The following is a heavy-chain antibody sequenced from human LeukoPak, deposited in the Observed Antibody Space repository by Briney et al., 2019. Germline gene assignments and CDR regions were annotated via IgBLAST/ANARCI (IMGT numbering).Heavy chain of an antibody. CDR3: ARDRGGGYAYGSVFDI. CDR2: ISISSDTI. D-gene: IGHD5-18*01. J-gene: IGHJ3*02. CDR1: GFTFSTYS. V-gene: IGHV3-48*04. Sequence: GGSLRLSCAASGFTFSTYSMNWVRQAPGKGLEWVSYISISSDTIYYADSVKGRFTISRDNAKNSLYLRMNSLRAEDTAVYYCARDRGGGYAYGSVFDIWGQGTMVTVSS.